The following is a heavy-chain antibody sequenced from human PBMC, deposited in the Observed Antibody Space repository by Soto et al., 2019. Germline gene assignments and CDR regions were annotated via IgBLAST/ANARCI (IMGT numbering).Heavy chain of an antibody. CDR2: INHSGST. D-gene: IGHD6-19*01. J-gene: IGHJ5*02. V-gene: IGHV4-34*01. CDR3: AKDFGSGSIYFDP. CDR1: GGSFSGYY. Sequence: SETLSLTCAVYGGSFSGYYWSWIRQPPGKGLEWIGEINHSGSTNYNPSLKSRVTISVDTSKNQFSLKLSSVTAADTAVYYCAKDFGSGSIYFDPWGQGTLVTVSS.